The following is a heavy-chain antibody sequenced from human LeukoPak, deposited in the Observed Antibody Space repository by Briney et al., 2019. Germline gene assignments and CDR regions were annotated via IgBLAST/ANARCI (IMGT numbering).Heavy chain of an antibody. CDR2: IYYSGST. CDR1: GGSISSYY. Sequence: PSETLSLTRTVSGGSISSYYWSWIRQPPGKGLEWIGYIYYSGSTNYNPSLKSRVTISVDTSKNQFSLKLSSVTAADTAVYYCARNSGARDWGQGTLVTVSS. CDR3: ARNSGARD. D-gene: IGHD3-10*01. V-gene: IGHV4-59*01. J-gene: IGHJ4*02.